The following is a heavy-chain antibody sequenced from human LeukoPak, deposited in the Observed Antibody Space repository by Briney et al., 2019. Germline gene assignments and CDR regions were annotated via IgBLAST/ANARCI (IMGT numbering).Heavy chain of an antibody. CDR2: VDPEDGET. V-gene: IGHV1-69-2*01. Sequence: ASVKVSCKVSRYTFTDYYMHWVQQAPGEGLEWVGLVDPEDGETIYAEKFQGRVIITADTSTDTAYMELSSLRSEDTAVYYCATNLMHYDILTGPWDYWGQGTLVTVSS. D-gene: IGHD3-9*01. J-gene: IGHJ4*02. CDR1: RYTFTDYY. CDR3: ATNLMHYDILTGPWDY.